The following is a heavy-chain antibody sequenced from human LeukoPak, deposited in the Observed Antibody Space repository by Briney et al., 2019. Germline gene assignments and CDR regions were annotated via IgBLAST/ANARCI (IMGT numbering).Heavy chain of an antibody. Sequence: GESLKISCKGSGYSFTTYWVVWVRQMPGEGLEWMGIIYPGDSDTRYSPSFQGQVTISADRSINTAYLQWTSLTASDTAMYYCARQDHGSYDYWGQGTLVTVSS. V-gene: IGHV5-51*01. D-gene: IGHD3-10*01. CDR1: GYSFTTYW. CDR2: IYPGDSDT. CDR3: ARQDHGSYDY. J-gene: IGHJ4*02.